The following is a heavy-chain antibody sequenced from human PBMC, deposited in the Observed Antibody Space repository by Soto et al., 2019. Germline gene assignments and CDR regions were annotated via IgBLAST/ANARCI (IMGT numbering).Heavy chain of an antibody. CDR2: IKQDGSEK. Sequence: EVQLVESGGGLVQPGGSLRLSCAASGFTFSSYWMSWVRQAPGKGLEWVANIKQDGSEKYYVDSVKGRFTISRDNAKNSLYLQMNSLRPEDTAVYYCASRAYDYIWASPSSGSFDYWGQGTLVTVSS. J-gene: IGHJ4*02. D-gene: IGHD3-16*01. V-gene: IGHV3-7*01. CDR3: ASRAYDYIWASPSSGSFDY. CDR1: GFTFSSYW.